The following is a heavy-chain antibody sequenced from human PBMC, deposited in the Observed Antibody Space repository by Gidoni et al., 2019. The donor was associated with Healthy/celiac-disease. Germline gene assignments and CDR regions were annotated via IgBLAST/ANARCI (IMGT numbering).Heavy chain of an antibody. Sequence: EAQLVQYGVEVKKPGESLKIPCMGSGYSFTSYWIGWVGPMPGKGLEWMGISYPGESATRYRPSFQGQVTISADKSISTAYLQWSSLKASDTAMYYCAGPAPGRGIFGTGGAFDIWGQGTMVTVSS. V-gene: IGHV5-51*01. CDR2: SYPGESAT. J-gene: IGHJ3*02. CDR1: GYSFTSYW. CDR3: AGPAPGRGIFGTGGAFDI. D-gene: IGHD3-3*01.